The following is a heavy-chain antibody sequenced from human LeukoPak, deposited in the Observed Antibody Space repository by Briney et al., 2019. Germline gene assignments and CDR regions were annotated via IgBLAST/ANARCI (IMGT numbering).Heavy chain of an antibody. V-gene: IGHV3-20*04. CDR3: ARESRWMHTAMALYFDY. D-gene: IGHD5-18*01. CDR1: GFTFDDYG. CDR2: INWNGVST. J-gene: IGHJ4*02. Sequence: GGSLRLSCAASGFTFDDYGMSWVRQAPGKGLEWVSGINWNGVSTGYVDSVKGRFTISRDNAKNSLYLQMNSLRAEDTAVYYCARESRWMHTAMALYFDYWGQGTLVTVSS.